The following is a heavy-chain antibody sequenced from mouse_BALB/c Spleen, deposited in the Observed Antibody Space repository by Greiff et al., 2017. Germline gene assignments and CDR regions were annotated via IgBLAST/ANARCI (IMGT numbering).Heavy chain of an antibody. D-gene: IGHD1-1*01. CDR3: ARDTQYYGSSYWFAY. J-gene: IGHJ3*01. CDR1: GFTFSDYY. V-gene: IGHV5-4*02. CDR2: ISDGGSYT. Sequence: DVHLVESGGGLVKPGGSLKLSCAASGFTFSDYYMYWVRQTPEKRMEWVATISDGGSYTYYPDSVKGRFTISRDNAKNNLYLQMSSLKSEDTAMYYCARDTQYYGSSYWFAYWGQGTLVTVSA.